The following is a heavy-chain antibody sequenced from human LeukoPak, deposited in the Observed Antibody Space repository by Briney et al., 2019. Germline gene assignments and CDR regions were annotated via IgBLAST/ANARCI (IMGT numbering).Heavy chain of an antibody. Sequence: NSSETLSLTCTVSGGSISSYYWSWIRQPPGKGLEWIGEINHSGSTNYNPSLKSRVTISVDTSKNQFSLKLSSVTAADTAVYYCARGRSVWGSYRYTLDYWGQGTLVTVSS. CDR3: ARGRSVWGSYRYTLDY. CDR1: GGSISSYY. V-gene: IGHV4-34*01. D-gene: IGHD3-16*02. CDR2: INHSGST. J-gene: IGHJ4*02.